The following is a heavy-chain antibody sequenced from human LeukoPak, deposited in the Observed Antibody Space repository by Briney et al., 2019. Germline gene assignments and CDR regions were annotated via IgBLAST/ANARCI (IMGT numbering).Heavy chain of an antibody. V-gene: IGHV3-23*01. CDR3: AKDGGYYDSSGPIDY. J-gene: IGHJ4*02. CDR1: GFTFSSYA. Sequence: GGSLRLSCAASGFTFSSYAMSWVRQAPGKGLEWVSAISGSGGSTYYADPVKGRFTISRDNSKNTLYLQMNSLRAEDTAVYYCAKDGGYYDSSGPIDYWGQGTLVTVSS. CDR2: ISGSGGST. D-gene: IGHD3-22*01.